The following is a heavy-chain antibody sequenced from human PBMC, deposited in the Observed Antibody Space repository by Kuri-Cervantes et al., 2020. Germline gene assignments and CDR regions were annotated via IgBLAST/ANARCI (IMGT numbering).Heavy chain of an antibody. J-gene: IGHJ5*02. D-gene: IGHD6-13*01. CDR3: ARDGSSWYHWFDP. Sequence: GSLRLSCTVSGGPISSSSYYWGWIRQPPGKGLEWIGSIYYSGSTYYNPSLKSRVTISVDTSKNQFSLKLSSVTAADTAVYYCARDGSSWYHWFDPWGQGTLVTVSS. CDR1: GGPISSSSYY. CDR2: IYYSGST. V-gene: IGHV4-39*07.